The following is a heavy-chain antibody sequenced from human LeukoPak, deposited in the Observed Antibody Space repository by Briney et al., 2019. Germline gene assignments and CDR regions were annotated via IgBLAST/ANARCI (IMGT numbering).Heavy chain of an antibody. Sequence: GGSLRLSCAASGFTFSSYAMSWVRQTPEKGLEWVPAITGSGDDTFHADSVKGRFTISRDNSRNTLYLQMNSLRAEDTAVYNCVKGSKTSRPYYFDFWGQGALVTVSS. V-gene: IGHV3-23*01. CDR3: VKGSKTSRPYYFDF. CDR2: ITGSGDDT. CDR1: GFTFSSYA. J-gene: IGHJ4*02.